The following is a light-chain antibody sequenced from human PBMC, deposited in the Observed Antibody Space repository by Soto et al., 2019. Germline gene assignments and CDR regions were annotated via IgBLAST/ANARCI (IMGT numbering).Light chain of an antibody. Sequence: EIVLKQSPGTLSLTPGERATLACRGSQSVSSSYLAWYQQKPGQAPRLIIYGASNRATGIPDRFSGSGSGTDFTLTISRLEPEDFAVYYCQQLGAFGQGTKVEIK. CDR2: GAS. V-gene: IGKV3-20*01. CDR1: QSVSSSY. CDR3: QQLGA. J-gene: IGKJ1*01.